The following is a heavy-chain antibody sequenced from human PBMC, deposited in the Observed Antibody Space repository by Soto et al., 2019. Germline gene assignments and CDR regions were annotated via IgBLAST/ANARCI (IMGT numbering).Heavy chain of an antibody. V-gene: IGHV1-69*02. CDR1: GGTFSIYT. CDR2: IIPILGIA. D-gene: IGHD3-16*02. CDR3: ARLEHLGELSLYLAGYMDV. Sequence: ASVKVSCKASGGTFSIYTIIWVRQAPGQGLEWMGRIIPILGIANYAQKFQGRVTITADKSTSTAYMELSSLRSEDTAVYYCARLEHLGELSLYLAGYMDVWGKGTTVTVSS. J-gene: IGHJ6*03.